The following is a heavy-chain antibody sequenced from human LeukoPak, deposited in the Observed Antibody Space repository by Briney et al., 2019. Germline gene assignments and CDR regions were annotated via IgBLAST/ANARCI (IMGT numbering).Heavy chain of an antibody. CDR3: ATTHRTPAAGDPLDI. CDR1: GYSFTNYW. Sequence: GESLKISCKGSGYSFTNYWIGWVRQMPGKGLEWMGVIYPGDSGTTYSPSFQGQVTISADKSTRTVYLQWSSLKAADTAMYYCATTHRTPAAGDPLDIWGQGTMVTVSS. D-gene: IGHD6-13*01. V-gene: IGHV5-51*01. J-gene: IGHJ3*02. CDR2: IYPGDSGT.